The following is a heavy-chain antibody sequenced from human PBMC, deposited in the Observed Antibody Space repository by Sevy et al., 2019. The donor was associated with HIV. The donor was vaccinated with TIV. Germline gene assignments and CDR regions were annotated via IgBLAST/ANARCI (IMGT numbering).Heavy chain of an antibody. D-gene: IGHD6-13*01. CDR2: IKQDGSVK. CDR3: VRAVATDVSF. Sequence: GGSLRLSCAASGFSLNNYWMSWVRQAPGKGLEWVANIKQDGSVKYYVDSVKGRFTISKDNAMNLLYLQMNSLRAEDTALYYCVRAVATDVSFWGQGTLVTVSS. J-gene: IGHJ4*02. CDR1: GFSLNNYW. V-gene: IGHV3-7*03.